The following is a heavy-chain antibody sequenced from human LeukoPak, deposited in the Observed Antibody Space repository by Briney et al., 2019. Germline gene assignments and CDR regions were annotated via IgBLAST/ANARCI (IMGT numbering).Heavy chain of an antibody. V-gene: IGHV4-4*07. J-gene: IGHJ5*02. CDR3: ARGVPAATQGWFDP. Sequence: PSETLSLTCTVSGGSISSYYWSWIRQPPGKGLEWIGRIYTSGSTNYNPSLKSRVTMSVDTSKNQFSLKLSSVTAADTAVYYCARGVPAATQGWFDPWGQGTLVTVSS. CDR1: GGSISSYY. D-gene: IGHD2-2*01. CDR2: IYTSGST.